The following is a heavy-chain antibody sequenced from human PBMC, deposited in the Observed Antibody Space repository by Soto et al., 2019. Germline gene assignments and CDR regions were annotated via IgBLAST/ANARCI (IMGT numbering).Heavy chain of an antibody. CDR1: GFTFSSYW. V-gene: IGHV3-7*01. J-gene: IGHJ4*02. Sequence: PGGSLRLSCAASGFTFSSYWMSWVRQAPGKGLEWVANIKQDGSEKYYVDSVKGRFTISRDNAKNSLYLQMNSLRAEDTAVYYCARDVNWNLRSLFDYWGQGTLVTVSS. CDR2: IKQDGSEK. D-gene: IGHD1-7*01. CDR3: ARDVNWNLRSLFDY.